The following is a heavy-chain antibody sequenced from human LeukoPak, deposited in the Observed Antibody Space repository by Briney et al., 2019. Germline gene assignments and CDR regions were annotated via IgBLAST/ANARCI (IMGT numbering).Heavy chain of an antibody. D-gene: IGHD4-17*01. CDR2: ISGSGGST. V-gene: IGHV3-23*01. CDR3: AKDTTSDGDYAFAFDI. CDR1: GFTFSSYW. Sequence: GGSLRLSCAASGFTFSSYWMSWVRQAPGKGLEWVSAISGSGGSTYYADSVKGRFTISRDNSKNTLYLQMNSLRAEDTAVYYCAKDTTSDGDYAFAFDIWGQGTMVTVSS. J-gene: IGHJ3*02.